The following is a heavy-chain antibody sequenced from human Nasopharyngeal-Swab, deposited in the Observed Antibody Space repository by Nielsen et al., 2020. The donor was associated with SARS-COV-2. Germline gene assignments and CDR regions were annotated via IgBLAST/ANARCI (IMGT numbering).Heavy chain of an antibody. CDR3: ARDGPSTYYYYSMDV. D-gene: IGHD5/OR15-5a*01. CDR2: ISYDGSNK. Sequence: GESLKISCAASGFTFSSYAMHWVRQAPGKGLEWVAVISYDGSNKYYADSVKGRFTISRDNSKNTLYLQMNGLRAEDTAVYYCARDGPSTYYYYSMDVWGQGTTVTVSS. J-gene: IGHJ6*02. CDR1: GFTFSSYA. V-gene: IGHV3-30*04.